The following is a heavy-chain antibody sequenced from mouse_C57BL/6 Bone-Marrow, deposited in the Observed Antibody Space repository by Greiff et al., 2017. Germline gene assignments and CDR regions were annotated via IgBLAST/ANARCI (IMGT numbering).Heavy chain of an antibody. CDR1: GYTFTSYW. D-gene: IGHD2-4*01. CDR3: ARLITTRDYFDY. V-gene: IGHV1-55*01. Sequence: VQLQQPGAELVKPGASVKMSCKASGYTFTSYWITWVKQRPGQGLEWIGDIYPGSGSTNYNEKFKSKATLTVDTSSSTAYMQLISLTSEDSAVYYCARLITTRDYFDYWGQGTTLTVSS. CDR2: IYPGSGST. J-gene: IGHJ2*01.